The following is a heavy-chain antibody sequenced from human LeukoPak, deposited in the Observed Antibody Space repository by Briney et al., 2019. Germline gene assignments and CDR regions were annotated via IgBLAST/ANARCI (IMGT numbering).Heavy chain of an antibody. D-gene: IGHD3-22*01. CDR1: GFTFSSYG. V-gene: IGHV3-30*18. J-gene: IGHJ4*02. CDR2: ISYDGSNK. CDR3: AKDLSGRYDSSGYYDY. Sequence: GRSLRLSCAASGFTFSSYGMHWVRQAPGKGLEWVAVISYDGSNKYYADSVKGRFTISRDNSKNTLYLQMNSLRAEDTAVYYCAKDLSGRYDSSGYYDYWGQGTLVTVSS.